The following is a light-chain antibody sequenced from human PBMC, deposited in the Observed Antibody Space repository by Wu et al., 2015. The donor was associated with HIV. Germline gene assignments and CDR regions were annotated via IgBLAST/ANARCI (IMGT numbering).Light chain of an antibody. V-gene: IGKV1-9*01. CDR2: AAS. CDR1: QGISSY. Sequence: DIQLTQSPSFLSASVGDRVTITCRASQGISSYLAWYQQKPGKAPMLLIYAASTLQSGVPSRFSGSGSGTEFTLTISSLQPEDFATYYCQQSYSTPLTFGGGPRWRSN. J-gene: IGKJ4*01. CDR3: QQSYSTPLT.